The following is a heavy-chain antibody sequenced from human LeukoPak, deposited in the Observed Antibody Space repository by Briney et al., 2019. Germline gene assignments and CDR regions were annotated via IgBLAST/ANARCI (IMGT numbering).Heavy chain of an antibody. CDR3: ARWNTYGCFDY. CDR2: IYWDDDK. CDR1: GFSLSTNGVG. Sequence: SGPTLVNPTQTLTLTCTFSGFSLSTNGVGVGWIRQPPGKALEWLALIYWDDDKRYSPSLKSRLTITRDTSKNQVVLTMTNMDPVDTATYYCARWNTYGCFDYWGQGTLVTVSS. J-gene: IGHJ4*02. V-gene: IGHV2-5*02. D-gene: IGHD5-18*01.